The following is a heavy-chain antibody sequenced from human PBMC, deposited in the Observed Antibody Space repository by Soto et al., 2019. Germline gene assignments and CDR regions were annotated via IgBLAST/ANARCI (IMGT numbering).Heavy chain of an antibody. J-gene: IGHJ6*02. Sequence: PSETLSLTCTVSGGSISSGDYYWSWIRQPPGKGLEWIGYIYYSGSTYYNPSLKSRVTISVDTSKNQFSLKLSSVTAADTAVYYCARDTYCISTSCSRPGYYYHGMDVWGQGTTVTVSS. D-gene: IGHD2-2*01. CDR3: ARDTYCISTSCSRPGYYYHGMDV. CDR1: GGSISSGDYY. V-gene: IGHV4-30-4*01. CDR2: IYYSGST.